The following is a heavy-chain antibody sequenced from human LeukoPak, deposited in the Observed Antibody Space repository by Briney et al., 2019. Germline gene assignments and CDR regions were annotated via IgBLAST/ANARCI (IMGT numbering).Heavy chain of an antibody. Sequence: PGGSLRLSCAASGFTFSSYAMHWVRQAPGKGLEWVAVISYDGSNKYYADSVKGRFTISRDNSKNTLYLQMNSLRAEETAVYYCAREEFFWSGYYWRDAFDIWGQGTMVTVSS. D-gene: IGHD3-3*01. CDR1: GFTFSSYA. CDR2: ISYDGSNK. V-gene: IGHV3-30*04. CDR3: AREEFFWSGYYWRDAFDI. J-gene: IGHJ3*02.